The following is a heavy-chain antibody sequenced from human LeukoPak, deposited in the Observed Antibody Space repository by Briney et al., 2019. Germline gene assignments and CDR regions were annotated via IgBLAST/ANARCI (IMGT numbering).Heavy chain of an antibody. CDR1: GFTFDDYA. CDR2: ISWNSGSI. V-gene: IGHV3-9*01. D-gene: IGHD6-19*01. Sequence: SGGSLRLSCAASGFTFDDYAMHWVRQAPGKGLEWVSGISWNSGSIGYADSVKGRFTISRDNAKNSLYLQMNSLRAEDTALYYCAKDASSGWTYGVNFDYWGQGTLVTVSS. J-gene: IGHJ4*02. CDR3: AKDASSGWTYGVNFDY.